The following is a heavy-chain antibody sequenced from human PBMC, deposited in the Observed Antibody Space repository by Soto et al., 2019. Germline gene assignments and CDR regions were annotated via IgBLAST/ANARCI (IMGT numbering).Heavy chain of an antibody. V-gene: IGHV4-59*01. J-gene: IGHJ6*02. CDR2: IYYSGST. CDR1: GGSISSYY. CDR3: ARDRLPTYYDFWSGPPYGMDV. Sequence: SETLSLTCTVSGGSISSYYWSWIRQPPGKGLEWIWYIYYSGSTNYNPSLKSRVTISVDTSKNQFSLKLSSVTAADTAVYYCARDRLPTYYDFWSGPPYGMDVWGQGTTVTVSS. D-gene: IGHD3-3*01.